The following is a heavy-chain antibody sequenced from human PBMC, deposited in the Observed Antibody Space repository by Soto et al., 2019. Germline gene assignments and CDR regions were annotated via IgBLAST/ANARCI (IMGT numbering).Heavy chain of an antibody. V-gene: IGHV3-66*01. D-gene: IGHD3-22*01. J-gene: IGHJ5*02. CDR2: IYSGGTT. CDR1: GFTVSSNY. Sequence: EVQLVESGGGLVQPGGSLRLSCAASGFTVSSNYMSWVRQAPGKGLEWVSVIYSGGTTYYADSVKGRFTISRDNSKNTRNLQRNSLRAEDTAVYYCARNGDSSDYRGWFDPWGQGTLVTVSS. CDR3: ARNGDSSDYRGWFDP.